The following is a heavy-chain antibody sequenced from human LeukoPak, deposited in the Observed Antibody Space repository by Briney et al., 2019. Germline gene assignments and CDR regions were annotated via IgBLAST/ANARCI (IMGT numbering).Heavy chain of an antibody. D-gene: IGHD6-13*01. J-gene: IGHJ5*02. CDR1: GGPISDYY. V-gene: IGHV4-59*01. Sequence: PPETLSLTCTVSGGPISDYYWSWIRQPPGKGLEWIGYIYYSGTTNYNPSLKSRVTISVDTSKNQFSLKLRSVTAADTAVYYCARMSGGWSWFDPWGQGTLVTVSS. CDR3: ARMSGGWSWFDP. CDR2: IYYSGTT.